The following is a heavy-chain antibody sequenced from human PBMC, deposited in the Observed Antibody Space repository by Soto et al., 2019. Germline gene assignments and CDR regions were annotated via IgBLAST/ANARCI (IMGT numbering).Heavy chain of an antibody. Sequence: EVQLLESGGGLVQPGESLRLSCAASGFTFSSYAMSWVRQAPGKGLEWVSTISGSGGSTYYADSVKGRFTISRDNYMNTLILQVNRLRAADTALYYCAKVWERTVTTRKYFYGMDVWGQGTTVTVSS. CDR1: GFTFSSYA. CDR2: ISGSGGST. CDR3: AKVWERTVTTRKYFYGMDV. D-gene: IGHD4-17*01. J-gene: IGHJ6*02. V-gene: IGHV3-23*01.